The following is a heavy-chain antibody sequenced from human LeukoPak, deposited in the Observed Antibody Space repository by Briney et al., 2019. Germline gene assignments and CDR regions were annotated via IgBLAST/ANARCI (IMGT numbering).Heavy chain of an antibody. Sequence: SETLSLICTVSGGSINSFYWTWIRQPAGKGLEWIGRIYSSGSTNFNPSLKSRVTISVDTSKNQFSLKLSSVTAADTAVYYCARGVDIVVVQAAMPFDYWGQGTLVTVSS. D-gene: IGHD2-2*01. CDR3: ARGVDIVVVQAAMPFDY. CDR1: GGSINSFY. V-gene: IGHV4-4*07. CDR2: IYSSGST. J-gene: IGHJ4*02.